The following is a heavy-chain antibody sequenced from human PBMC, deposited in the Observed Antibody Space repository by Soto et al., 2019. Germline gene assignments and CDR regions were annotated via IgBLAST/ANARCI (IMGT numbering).Heavy chain of an antibody. J-gene: IGHJ6*03. CDR3: AREWFTMVRGGYYYYMDV. V-gene: IGHV3-48*01. Sequence: VQLVESGGGLVQPGGSLRLSCAASGFTFSSYSMNWVRQAPGKGLEWVSYISSSSSTIYYADSVKGRFTISRDNAKNSLYLQMNSLRAEDTAVYYCAREWFTMVRGGYYYYMDVWGKGTTVTVSS. CDR2: ISSSSSTI. CDR1: GFTFSSYS. D-gene: IGHD3-10*01.